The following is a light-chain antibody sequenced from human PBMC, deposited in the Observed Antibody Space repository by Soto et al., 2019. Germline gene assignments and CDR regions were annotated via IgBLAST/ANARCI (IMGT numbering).Light chain of an antibody. CDR1: MNDIGAYEF. J-gene: IGLJ1*01. Sequence: QSALTQPPSSSGSPGQSVTISCTGTMNDIGAYEFVSWYQHHPGKAPKLIIYEVVQRPSGVPDRFSGSKSGNTASLTVSGLQAADEADYYCKSYAGSNTYVFGTGTKVNVL. CDR3: KSYAGSNTYV. CDR2: EVV. V-gene: IGLV2-8*01.